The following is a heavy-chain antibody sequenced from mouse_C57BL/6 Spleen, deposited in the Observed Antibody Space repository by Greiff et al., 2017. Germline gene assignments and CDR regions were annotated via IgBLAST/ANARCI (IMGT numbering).Heavy chain of an antibody. CDR1: GFSFNTYA. V-gene: IGHV10-1*01. Sequence: DAGGGLVQPKGSLKLSCAASGFSFNTYAMNWVRQAPGKGLEWVARIRSKSNNYATYYADSVKDRFTISRDDSESMLYLQMNNVKAEDTAMYYCVRQTARFYFDYWGQGTTLTVSA. J-gene: IGHJ2*01. CDR2: IRSKSNNYAT. CDR3: VRQTARFYFDY.